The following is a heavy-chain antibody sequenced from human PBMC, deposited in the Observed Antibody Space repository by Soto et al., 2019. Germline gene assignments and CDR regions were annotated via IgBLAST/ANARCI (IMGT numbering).Heavy chain of an antibody. Sequence: QITLKESGPTLVKPTQTLTLTCTFSGFSLSTTEEGVGWIRQPPGKAPEWLALIYWDDDKRYSPSLKTRLTITKDTTTHQVVLTVTNVDPVDTATYYCTHGSCFGADCYPNPYFDFWGQGILVNISS. CDR3: THGSCFGADCYPNPYFDF. V-gene: IGHV2-5*02. CDR2: IYWDDDK. CDR1: GFSLSTTEEG. D-gene: IGHD2-21*02. J-gene: IGHJ4*02.